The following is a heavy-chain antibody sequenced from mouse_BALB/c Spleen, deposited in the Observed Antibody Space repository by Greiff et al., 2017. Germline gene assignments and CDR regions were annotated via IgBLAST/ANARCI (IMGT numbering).Heavy chain of an antibody. D-gene: IGHD2-1*01. CDR1: GYTFTSYY. V-gene: IGHV1S81*02. CDR2: SNPSNGGT. CDR3: TRLLRAMDD. J-gene: IGHJ4*01. Sequence: VQLQQPGAELVKPGASVKLSCKASGYTFTSYYMYWVKQRPGQGLEWIGGSNPSNGGTNFNEKFKSKATLTVDKSSSTAYMQLSSLTSEDAAVYYCTRLLRAMDDWGQGTSVTVSS.